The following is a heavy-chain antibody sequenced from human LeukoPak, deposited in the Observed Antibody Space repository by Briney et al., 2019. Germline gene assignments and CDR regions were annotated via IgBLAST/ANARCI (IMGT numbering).Heavy chain of an antibody. CDR3: AKSGYCSSTSCYKGAFDI. Sequence: GGSLRLSCAASGFTFSSYAMSWVRQAPGKGLEWVSAISGSGGSTYYADSVKGRFTISRDNSKNTLYLQMNSLRAEDTAVYYCAKSGYCSSTSCYKGAFDIWGQGTMVTVSS. V-gene: IGHV3-23*01. CDR2: ISGSGGST. D-gene: IGHD2-2*02. CDR1: GFTFSSYA. J-gene: IGHJ3*02.